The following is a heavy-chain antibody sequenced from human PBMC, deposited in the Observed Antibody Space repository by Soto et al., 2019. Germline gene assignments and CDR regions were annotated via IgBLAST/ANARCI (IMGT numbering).Heavy chain of an antibody. CDR3: AKGTVRGVIVSYYYYGMDV. J-gene: IGHJ6*02. CDR2: ISGSGGST. Sequence: PGGSLRLSCAASGFTFSSYAMSWVRQAPGKGLEWVSAISGSGGSTYYADSVKGRFTISRDNSKNTLYQQMNSLRAEDTAVYYCAKGTVRGVIVSYYYYGMDVWGQGTTVTVSS. CDR1: GFTFSSYA. D-gene: IGHD3-10*01. V-gene: IGHV3-23*01.